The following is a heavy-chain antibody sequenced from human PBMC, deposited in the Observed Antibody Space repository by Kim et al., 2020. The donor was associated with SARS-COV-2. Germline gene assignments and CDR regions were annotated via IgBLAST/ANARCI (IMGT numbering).Heavy chain of an antibody. D-gene: IGHD2-2*03. CDR2: ISGSGGST. J-gene: IGHJ4*02. V-gene: IGHV3-23*01. Sequence: GGSLRLSCAASGFTFSSYAMSWVRQAPGKGLEWVSAISGSGGSTYYADSVKGRFTISRDNSKNTLYLQMNSLRAEDTAVYYCAKLGDLWFGYDYFDYWGQGTLVTVSS. CDR1: GFTFSSYA. CDR3: AKLGDLWFGYDYFDY.